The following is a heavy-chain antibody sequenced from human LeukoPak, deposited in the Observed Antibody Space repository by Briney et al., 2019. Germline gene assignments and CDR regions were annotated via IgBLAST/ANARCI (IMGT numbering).Heavy chain of an antibody. CDR1: GGSISSYY. V-gene: IGHV4-59*01. Sequence: SETLSLTCTVSGGSISSYYWSWIRQPPGKGLEWIGYIFYSGSTNYNPSLKSRVTISVDTSKNQFSLKLSSVTAADTAVYYCARVYYSNSYDYWYFDLWGRGTLVTVSS. J-gene: IGHJ2*01. CDR3: ARVYYSNSYDYWYFDL. D-gene: IGHD6-13*01. CDR2: IFYSGST.